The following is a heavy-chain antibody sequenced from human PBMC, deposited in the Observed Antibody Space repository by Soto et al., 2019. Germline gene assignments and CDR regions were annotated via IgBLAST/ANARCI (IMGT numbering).Heavy chain of an antibody. D-gene: IGHD4-4*01. CDR3: ARVASDYINSVDH. J-gene: IGHJ4*02. CDR2: IGGSGGNR. CDR1: GFTFNAYA. V-gene: IGHV3-23*01. Sequence: EVQLLESGGGLVQPGGSLRLSCAASGFTFNAYAMTWVRQAPGKGLEWVSAIGGSGGNRYYAASVKGRFTISRDNFKHTLDLQMSRLRVEDTAVHYCARVASDYINSVDHWGQGILVTVSS.